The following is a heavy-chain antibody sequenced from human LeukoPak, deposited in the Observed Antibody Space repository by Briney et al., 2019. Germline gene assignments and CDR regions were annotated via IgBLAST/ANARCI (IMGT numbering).Heavy chain of an antibody. J-gene: IGHJ6*03. Sequence: GASVKVSCKASGYTFTGYYMHWVRQAPGQGLEWMGWINPNSGGTNYAQKFQGRVNMTRDTSISTAYMELSRLRSDDTAVYYCARDRGIDYYGSGSYYRHYYYYMDVWGKGTTVTVSS. CDR2: INPNSGGT. D-gene: IGHD3-10*01. CDR3: ARDRGIDYYGSGSYYRHYYYYMDV. CDR1: GYTFTGYY. V-gene: IGHV1-2*02.